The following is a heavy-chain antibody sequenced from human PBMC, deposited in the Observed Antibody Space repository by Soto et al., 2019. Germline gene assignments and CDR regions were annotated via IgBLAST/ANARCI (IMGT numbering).Heavy chain of an antibody. CDR3: AKDRGEASVDYATLFDR. CDR1: GGSVSIGDYL. J-gene: IGHJ5*02. Sequence: VQLQESVPGMLTPSQTLSLTCIFFGGSVSIGDYLCICIRQRPGKVLEWIGYIHDSGNNYYNPCLTSGVNMSLDTSNNQVSLKVTSMTVAETAVYFCAKDRGEASVDYATLFDRWRKGHLVNVSS. CDR2: IHDSGNN. D-gene: IGHD2-8*01. V-gene: IGHV4-30-4*01.